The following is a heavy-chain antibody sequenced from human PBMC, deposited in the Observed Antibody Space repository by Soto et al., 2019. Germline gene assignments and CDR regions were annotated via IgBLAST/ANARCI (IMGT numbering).Heavy chain of an antibody. Sequence: SETLSLTCTVSGGSISSYYWSWIRQPPGKGLEWIGYIYYSGSTNYNPSLKSRVTISVDTSKNQFSLKLSSVTAADTAVYYCARGSSGYCDYWGQGTLVTVSS. V-gene: IGHV4-59*01. CDR3: ARGSSGYCDY. D-gene: IGHD3-22*01. J-gene: IGHJ4*02. CDR2: IYYSGST. CDR1: GGSISSYY.